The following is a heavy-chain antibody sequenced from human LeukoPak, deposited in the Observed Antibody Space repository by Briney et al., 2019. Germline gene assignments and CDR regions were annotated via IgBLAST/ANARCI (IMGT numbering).Heavy chain of an antibody. J-gene: IGHJ4*02. CDR2: INADNGDT. D-gene: IGHD1-26*01. CDR3: ARDTVGSTTSADY. CDR1: GYPFTNYA. V-gene: IGHV1-3*01. Sequence: RASVKVSCKASGYPFTNYAIHWVRLAPGQRLEWMGWINADNGDTKYSQKFQGRVTITSDTSATAAYMELSSLRSEDTAVYYCARDTVGSTTSADYWGQGTLVTVSS.